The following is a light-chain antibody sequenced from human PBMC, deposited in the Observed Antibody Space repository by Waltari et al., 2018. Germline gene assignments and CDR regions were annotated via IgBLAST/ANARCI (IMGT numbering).Light chain of an antibody. Sequence: EIVLTQSQPTLSLSPGERATLSCRPSQSVSNSLAWYQQRPGQAPRVLIYEASSRATGIPTRFSGSGSGTDFTLTISSLQPEDSAVYYCQQRVHWPMYTFGQGTKLEIK. CDR3: QQRVHWPMYT. CDR2: EAS. J-gene: IGKJ2*01. V-gene: IGKV3-11*01. CDR1: QSVSNS.